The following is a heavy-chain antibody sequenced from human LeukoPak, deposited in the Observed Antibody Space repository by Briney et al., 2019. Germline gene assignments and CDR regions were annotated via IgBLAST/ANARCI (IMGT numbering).Heavy chain of an antibody. CDR2: ISGSGGST. Sequence: GMSLRLSCAASGFNFRSYGMTWVRQAPGKGLEWVSTISGSGGSTYYADFLKGRFTISRDNSKNTMYLQMNSLRAEDTAIYYCAKSDDSSGYWGGYFDYWGQGTLVTVSS. J-gene: IGHJ4*02. CDR1: GFNFRSYG. D-gene: IGHD3-22*01. CDR3: AKSDDSSGYWGGYFDY. V-gene: IGHV3-23*01.